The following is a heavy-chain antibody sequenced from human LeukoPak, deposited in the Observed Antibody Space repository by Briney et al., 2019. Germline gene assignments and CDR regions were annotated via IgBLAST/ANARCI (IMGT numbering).Heavy chain of an antibody. Sequence: GGSLRLSCAASGFTFSSYWMHWVRQAPGKGLVWVSRLNTDGSRTSYADSVKGRFTISRDNAKNMLYLQMNSLRAEDTAVYYCAKDFRIAAAGTEGSIDYWGQGTLVTVSS. V-gene: IGHV3-74*01. J-gene: IGHJ4*02. CDR2: LNTDGSRT. D-gene: IGHD6-13*01. CDR3: AKDFRIAAAGTEGSIDY. CDR1: GFTFSSYW.